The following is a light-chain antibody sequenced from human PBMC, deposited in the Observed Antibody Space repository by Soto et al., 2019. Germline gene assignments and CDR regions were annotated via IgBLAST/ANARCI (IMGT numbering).Light chain of an antibody. CDR1: SSNIGAGFD. CDR2: GNN. CDR3: QSYDTSLSGGSV. Sequence: QSVLTQSPSVSGAPGQRVSISCTGTSSNIGAGFDVHWYQQLPATAPKLLIYGNNNRPSGVPDRFSGSKSGTSASLAITGLQAEDEADYYCQSYDTSLSGGSVFGTGTKLHRP. V-gene: IGLV1-40*01. J-gene: IGLJ1*01.